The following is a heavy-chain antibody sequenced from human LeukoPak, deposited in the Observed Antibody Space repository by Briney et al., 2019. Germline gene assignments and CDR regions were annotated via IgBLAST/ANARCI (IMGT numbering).Heavy chain of an antibody. V-gene: IGHV3-15*01. CDR1: GFTFSNAW. CDR3: TTDRNGMDV. Sequence: PGGSLRLSCAASGFTFSNAWMSWVRQAPGKGLEWDGRIKSKTDGGTTDYAAPVKGRFTISRDDSKNTLYLQMNSLKTEDTAVYYCTTDRNGMDVWGQGTTVTVSS. J-gene: IGHJ6*02. CDR2: IKSKTDGGTT.